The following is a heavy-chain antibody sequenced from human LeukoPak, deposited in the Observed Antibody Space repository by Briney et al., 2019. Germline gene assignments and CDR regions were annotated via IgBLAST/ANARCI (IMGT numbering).Heavy chain of an antibody. J-gene: IGHJ4*02. CDR1: GGSISSYY. V-gene: IGHV4-4*07. CDR2: IYTSGST. CDR3: ARVTGYMIEDQFDY. Sequence: SETLSLTSTLSGGSISSYYWRWMRPPAGKGLDRIGRIYTSGSTNYTPSLKSRVTMSVDTSKNQFSLRLSSVTAADTAVYYCARVTGYMIEDQFDYWGQGTLVTVSS. D-gene: IGHD3-22*01.